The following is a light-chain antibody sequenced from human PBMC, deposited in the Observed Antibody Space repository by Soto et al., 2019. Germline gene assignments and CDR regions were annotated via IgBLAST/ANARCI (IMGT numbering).Light chain of an antibody. CDR1: QSLLYGSTNKNY. CDR2: WAS. J-gene: IGKJ1*01. V-gene: IGKV4-1*01. CDR3: QQYYGAWT. Sequence: DIVMTQSPDSLAVSLGERATINCKSSQSLLYGSTNKNYLAWYQQKPGQPPNLLIYWASTRESGVPDRFSGSGAGTDFTRTISSLQAEEVAVYYCQQYYGAWTFGQGTKVEIK.